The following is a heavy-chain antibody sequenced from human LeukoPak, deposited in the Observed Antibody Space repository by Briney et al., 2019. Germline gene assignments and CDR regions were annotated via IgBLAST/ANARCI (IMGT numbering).Heavy chain of an antibody. CDR1: GFTFSSYW. CDR2: INSDGSST. CDR3: ARETSPGGMDV. V-gene: IGHV3-74*01. Sequence: GGSLRLSCAASGFTFSSYWMHWVRQAPGKGRVWVSRINSDGSSTSYADSVKGRFTISRDNAKNTLYLQMNSLRAEDTAVYYCARETSPGGMDVWGQGTTVTVSS. J-gene: IGHJ6*02.